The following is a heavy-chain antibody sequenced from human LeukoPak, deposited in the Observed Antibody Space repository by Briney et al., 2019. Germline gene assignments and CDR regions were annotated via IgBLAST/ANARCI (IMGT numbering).Heavy chain of an antibody. D-gene: IGHD3-22*01. CDR3: ARVSDSSSYYPDALDV. CDR2: IRYDGSNK. Sequence: GGSLRLPCAASGFTFSSYGMHWVRQAPGKGLEWVAFIRYDGSNKYYADSVKGRFTISRDNSKNTLYLQMNSLTAEDTAVYYCARVSDSSSYYPDALDVWGQGTMVTVSS. J-gene: IGHJ3*01. CDR1: GFTFSSYG. V-gene: IGHV3-30*02.